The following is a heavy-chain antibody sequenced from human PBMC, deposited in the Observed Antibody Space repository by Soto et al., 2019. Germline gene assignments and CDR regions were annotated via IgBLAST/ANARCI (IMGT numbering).Heavy chain of an antibody. Sequence: QLQLQESGPGLVKPSETLSLTCTVSGGSISSSSYYWGWIRQPPGKGLEWIGSIYYSGSTYYNPSLKSRVTISVDTSKNQFSLKLSSVTAADTAVYYCARHFGCTNGVCYRPYFDYWGQGTLVTVSS. CDR3: ARHFGCTNGVCYRPYFDY. CDR2: IYYSGST. CDR1: GGSISSSSYY. J-gene: IGHJ4*02. V-gene: IGHV4-39*01. D-gene: IGHD2-8*01.